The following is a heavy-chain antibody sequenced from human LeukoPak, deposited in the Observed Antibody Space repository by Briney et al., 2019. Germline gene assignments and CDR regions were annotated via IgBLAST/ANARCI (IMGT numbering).Heavy chain of an antibody. CDR3: ARDFLLWFGELPPSENWFDP. V-gene: IGHV1-8*01. CDR2: MNPNSGNT. CDR1: GYTFTSYD. J-gene: IGHJ5*02. Sequence: ASVKVSCKASGYTFTSYDINWVRQATGQGLEWMGWMNPNSGNTGYAQKFQGRVTMTRNTSISTAYMELRSLRSDDTAVYYCARDFLLWFGELPPSENWFDPWGQGTLVTVSS. D-gene: IGHD3-10*01.